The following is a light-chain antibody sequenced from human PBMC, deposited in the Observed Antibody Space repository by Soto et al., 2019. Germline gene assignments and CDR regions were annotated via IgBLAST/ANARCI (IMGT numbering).Light chain of an antibody. CDR1: SSNIGGNS. CDR3: NSYTSSSTLV. J-gene: IGLJ2*01. CDR2: DDN. Sequence: QSVMTQPPSVSAAPGQKVTISCSGSSSNIGGNSVSWYQQLPGTAPKLLIYDDNQRPSGIPDRFSGSKSGTSATLGITGFQTGDEADYYCNSYTSSSTLVFGGGTKLTV. V-gene: IGLV1-51*01.